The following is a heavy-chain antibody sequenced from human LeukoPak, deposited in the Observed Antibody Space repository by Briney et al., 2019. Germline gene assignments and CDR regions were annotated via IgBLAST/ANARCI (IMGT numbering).Heavy chain of an antibody. CDR2: ISGSGGST. CDR3: AKTPAGYDILTGYYGY. CDR1: GFTFSSYA. J-gene: IGHJ4*02. V-gene: IGHV3-23*01. Sequence: GGSLRLSCAASGFTFSSYAMSWVRQAPGKGLERVSAISGSGGSTYYADTVKGRFTISRDNSKNTLYLQMNSLRAEDTAVYYCAKTPAGYDILTGYYGYWGQGTLVTVSS. D-gene: IGHD3-9*01.